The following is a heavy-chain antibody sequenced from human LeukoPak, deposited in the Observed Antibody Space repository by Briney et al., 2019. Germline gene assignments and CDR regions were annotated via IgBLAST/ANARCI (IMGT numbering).Heavy chain of an antibody. J-gene: IGHJ3*02. D-gene: IGHD3-10*01. CDR1: VPPISSYH. CDR3: ARYYYDSGSYYSRFAFDI. V-gene: IGHV4-59*08. CDR2: IYNSEST. Sequence: SETLSLTCTVSVPPISSYHGSWLPQPPGKGVEGVGYIYNSESTNYNTPLTSRVTISVDTSKNQFTLKLSSVTAADTAVYYCARYYYDSGSYYSRFAFDIWGQGTMVTVSS.